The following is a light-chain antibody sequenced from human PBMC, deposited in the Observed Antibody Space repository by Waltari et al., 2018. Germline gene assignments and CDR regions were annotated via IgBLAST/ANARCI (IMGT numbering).Light chain of an antibody. CDR2: SNN. Sequence: QSVLTQPPSASGTPGQRVTISCSGSSSNIGSNTVNWYQQLPATAPKLLIYSNNQRPSGVPDLFSGSKSGTSASLAISGLQSEDEADYYCAAWDDSLNGYVFGTGTKVTVL. CDR3: AAWDDSLNGYV. J-gene: IGLJ1*01. CDR1: SSNIGSNT. V-gene: IGLV1-44*01.